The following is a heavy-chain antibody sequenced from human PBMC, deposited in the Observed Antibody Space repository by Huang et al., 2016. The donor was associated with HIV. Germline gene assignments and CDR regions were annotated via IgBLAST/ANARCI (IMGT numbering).Heavy chain of an antibody. D-gene: IGHD3-9*01. CDR1: GFSFSSYV. V-gene: IGHV3-30*18. CDR2: ISYDGSSK. CDR3: AKEFEVLTGYHDYGMDV. J-gene: IGHJ6*02. Sequence: GGRGAQPGRSLRLSCAPSGFSFSSYVMNWVRQVPGKGLEWVAVISYDGSSKYYADPVRGRFTISRDNSKNRLYLQMNSLRVEDTAIYYCAKEFEVLTGYHDYGMDVWCQRTTVTVSS.